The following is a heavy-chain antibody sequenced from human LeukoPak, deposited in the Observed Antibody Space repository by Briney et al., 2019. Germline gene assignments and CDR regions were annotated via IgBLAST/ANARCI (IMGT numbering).Heavy chain of an antibody. CDR3: ARMGQQLVPGDAFDI. J-gene: IGHJ3*02. V-gene: IGHV1-69*06. CDR1: GGTFSSYA. D-gene: IGHD6-13*01. Sequence: SVKVSCKASGGTFSSYAISWVRQAPGQGLEWMGGIIPIFGTANYAQKFQGRVTITADKSTSTVYMELSSLRSEDTAVYYCARMGQQLVPGDAFDIWGQGTMVTVSS. CDR2: IIPIFGTA.